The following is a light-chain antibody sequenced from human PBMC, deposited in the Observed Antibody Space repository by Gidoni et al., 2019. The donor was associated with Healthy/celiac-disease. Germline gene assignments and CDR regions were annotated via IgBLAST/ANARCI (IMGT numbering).Light chain of an antibody. Sequence: EIVLTQSPGTLSLSPGERATLSCSASQSVSSRYLDWYKQKPGQSPRFLIYGASISATGIPDRFSGSGSGTDFTLTISRLEPEYFAVYYCQQYGSSSYTFGQGTKLEIK. CDR3: QQYGSSSYT. V-gene: IGKV3-20*01. CDR1: QSVSSRY. CDR2: GAS. J-gene: IGKJ2*01.